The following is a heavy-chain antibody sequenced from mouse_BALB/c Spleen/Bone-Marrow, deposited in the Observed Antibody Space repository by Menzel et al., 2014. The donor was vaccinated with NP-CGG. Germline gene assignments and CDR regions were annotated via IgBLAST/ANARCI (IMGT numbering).Heavy chain of an antibody. CDR3: ARELGHYAMDY. V-gene: IGHV2-6-7*01. CDR2: IWGDGST. Sequence: VKVVESGPGLVAPSQSLSITCTVSGFSLTGYGANWVHQPPGKGLEWLGMIWGDGSTDYNSALKSKLSISKDNSKSQVFLKMNSLQTDDTARYYCARELGHYAMDYWGQGTSVTVSS. CDR1: GFSLTGYG. J-gene: IGHJ4*01. D-gene: IGHD4-1*01.